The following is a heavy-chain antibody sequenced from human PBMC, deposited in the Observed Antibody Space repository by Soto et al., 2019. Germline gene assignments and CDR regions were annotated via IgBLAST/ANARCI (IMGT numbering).Heavy chain of an antibody. CDR3: ARGRYGDY. V-gene: IGHV1-18*01. CDR1: GYAFTTYG. J-gene: IGHJ4*02. CDR2: ISAHNGNT. Sequence: QVHLVRSGAEVKKPGASVKVSCKGSGYAFTTYGITWVRQAPGQGLEWMGWISAHNGNTNYARKLQGRVTVTRDTSTSTAYMELRSLRSDDTAVYYCARGRYGDYWGQGALVTVSS. D-gene: IGHD1-1*01.